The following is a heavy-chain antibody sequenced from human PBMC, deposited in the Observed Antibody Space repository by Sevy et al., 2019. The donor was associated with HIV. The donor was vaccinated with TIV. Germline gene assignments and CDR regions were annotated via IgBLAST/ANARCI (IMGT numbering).Heavy chain of an antibody. Sequence: GGSLRLSCATSGFIFSNYAMHWIRQAPGKGLEWVAVIWYDGTDKYYADSVQGRFTISRDNSKNTLYLQMNSLRVEDTAVHYCARYWGRDGHSIDYWGQGTLVTVSS. J-gene: IGHJ4*02. CDR1: GFIFSNYA. V-gene: IGHV3-33*01. CDR2: IWYDGTDK. D-gene: IGHD3-16*01. CDR3: ARYWGRDGHSIDY.